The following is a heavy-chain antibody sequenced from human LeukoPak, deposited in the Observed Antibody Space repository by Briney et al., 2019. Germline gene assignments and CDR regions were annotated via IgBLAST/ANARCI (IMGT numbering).Heavy chain of an antibody. Sequence: SQRLFCAASGFTFSSYWMRSASLPPGKWLVWLSRVNSDVTSTTYADCVEGRFTISKDNAKNTVYMQMNSLRAEDTAIYYCIRTLIVATSPYLDVWGKGTTVTVSS. D-gene: IGHD5-12*01. CDR1: GFTFSSYW. CDR3: IRTLIVATSPYLDV. V-gene: IGHV3-74*03. CDR2: VNSDVTST. J-gene: IGHJ6*03.